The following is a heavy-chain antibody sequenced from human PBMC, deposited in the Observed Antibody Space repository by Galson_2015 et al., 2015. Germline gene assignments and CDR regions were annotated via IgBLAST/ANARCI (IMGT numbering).Heavy chain of an antibody. D-gene: IGHD3-10*01. CDR3: ARDRDGSGSYSPNYGIGMDV. J-gene: IGHJ6*02. Sequence: SVKVSCKASGYTFTSYYMHWVRQAPGQGLEWMGIINPSGGSTSYAQKFQGRVTMTRDTSTSTVYMELSSLRSEDTAVYYCARDRDGSGSYSPNYGIGMDVWGQGTTVTVSS. V-gene: IGHV1-46*01. CDR1: GYTFTSYY. CDR2: INPSGGST.